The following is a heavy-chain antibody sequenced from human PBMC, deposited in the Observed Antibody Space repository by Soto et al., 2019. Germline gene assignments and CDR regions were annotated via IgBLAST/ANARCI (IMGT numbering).Heavy chain of an antibody. V-gene: IGHV3-33*01. CDR3: ARDPDSGYYFDY. J-gene: IGHJ4*02. CDR2: IWYDGSNK. Sequence: GGSLRLSCAASGFTFSSYGMHWVRQAPGKGLEWVAVIWYDGSNKYYADSVKGRFTISRDNSKNTLYLQMNSLRAEDTAVYYCARDPDSGYYFDYWGQGTLVTVSS. D-gene: IGHD3-22*01. CDR1: GFTFSSYG.